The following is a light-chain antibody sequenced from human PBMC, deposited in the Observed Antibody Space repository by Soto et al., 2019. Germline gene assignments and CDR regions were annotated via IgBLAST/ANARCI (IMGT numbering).Light chain of an antibody. CDR1: QSVSSSY. J-gene: IGKJ2*01. CDR3: QQYGSSPYVT. V-gene: IGKV3-20*01. Sequence: EIVLTQSPGTLSLSPGERATLSCRASQSVSSSYLAWYQQKPGQAPRLLIYGASSRATGIPDRFSGSGSGTDFTLNISRLEPEDFAVYYCQQYGSSPYVTFGQGTKLEIK. CDR2: GAS.